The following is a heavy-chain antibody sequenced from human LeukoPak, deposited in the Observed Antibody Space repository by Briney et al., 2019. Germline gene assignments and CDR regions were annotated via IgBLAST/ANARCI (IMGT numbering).Heavy chain of an antibody. CDR2: ISAYSGHT. D-gene: IGHD6-13*01. Sequence: ASVKVSCKASDYTFTNYGISWVRQAPGQAPEWMGWISAYSGHTNYAQKLQGRVTMTTDTSTSTAYMELRSLRSDDTAVYYCARDNHSGSWSWFDPWGQGTLVSVSS. J-gene: IGHJ5*02. V-gene: IGHV1-18*01. CDR3: ARDNHSGSWSWFDP. CDR1: DYTFTNYG.